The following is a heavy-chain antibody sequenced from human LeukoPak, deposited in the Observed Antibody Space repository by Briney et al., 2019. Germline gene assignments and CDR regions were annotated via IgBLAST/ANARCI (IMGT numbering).Heavy chain of an antibody. D-gene: IGHD3-22*01. Sequence: SETLSLTCTVSGGSISSYYWSWIRQPPGKGLEWIGYIYYSGSTNYNPSLKSRVTISVDTSKNQFSLKLSSVTAADTAVYYCARDPTYYYDSSGYFGSFAFDIWGQGTMVTVSS. CDR3: ARDPTYYYDSSGYFGSFAFDI. CDR2: IYYSGST. V-gene: IGHV4-59*01. J-gene: IGHJ3*02. CDR1: GGSISSYY.